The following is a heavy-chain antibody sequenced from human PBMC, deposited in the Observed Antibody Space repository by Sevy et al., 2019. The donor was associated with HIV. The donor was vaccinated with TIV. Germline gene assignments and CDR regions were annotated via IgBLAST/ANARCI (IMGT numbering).Heavy chain of an antibody. J-gene: IGHJ4*02. D-gene: IGHD2-15*01. CDR3: AFQGDTSKPVVFDY. Sequence: GGSLRLSCAASGFIYSNYWMSWVRQAPGKGPEWVANINQDGTETDYVDSVKGRFTISRDNAKNTLYLQMNSLRAEDTALYYCAFQGDTSKPVVFDYWGRGTLVTVSS. V-gene: IGHV3-7*01. CDR2: INQDGTET. CDR1: GFIYSNYW.